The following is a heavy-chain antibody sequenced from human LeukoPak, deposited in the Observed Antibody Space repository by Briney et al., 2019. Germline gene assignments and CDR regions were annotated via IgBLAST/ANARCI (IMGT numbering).Heavy chain of an antibody. J-gene: IGHJ5*02. CDR1: GFTFSNYW. CDR3: IRDFRSADL. Sequence: GGSLRLSCVASGFTFSNYWMHWVRHPPGKGLVWVSRIYVDGRTTNYADSVKGRFTISRDNAKNTVYPEMNSLSVEDTATYYCIRDFRSADLWGQGTLVTVTS. CDR2: IYVDGRTT. V-gene: IGHV3-74*01.